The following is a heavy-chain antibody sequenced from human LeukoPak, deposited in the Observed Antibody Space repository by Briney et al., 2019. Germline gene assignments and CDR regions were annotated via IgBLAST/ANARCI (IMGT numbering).Heavy chain of an antibody. V-gene: IGHV4-39*01. CDR2: IYYSGST. Sequence: SETLSLTCTVSGGSISSSGYYWGWIRQPSGKGLEWSGSIYYSGSTYYNPSLKSRVTISVDTSKNQFSLKVSSVTAADTALYYCARHLYGDYGPFDYWGQGTPVTVSS. J-gene: IGHJ4*02. CDR3: ARHLYGDYGPFDY. D-gene: IGHD4-17*01. CDR1: GGSISSSGYY.